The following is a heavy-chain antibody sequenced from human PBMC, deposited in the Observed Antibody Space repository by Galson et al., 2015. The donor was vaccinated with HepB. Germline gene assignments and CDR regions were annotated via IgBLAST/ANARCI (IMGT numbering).Heavy chain of an antibody. V-gene: IGHV3-23*01. Sequence: SLRLSCAASGFTFSSYAMSWVRQAPEKGLEWVSGISGSGGSTNYADSVKGRFTISRDNSKNTLYLQMSSLRAEDTAVYYCAKGRVGPDSDPWGQGTLVTVSS. CDR1: GFTFSSYA. CDR2: ISGSGGST. J-gene: IGHJ5*02. CDR3: AKGRVGPDSDP.